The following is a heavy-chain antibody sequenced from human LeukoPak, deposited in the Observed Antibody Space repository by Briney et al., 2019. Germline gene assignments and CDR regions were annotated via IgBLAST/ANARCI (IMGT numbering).Heavy chain of an antibody. Sequence: GGSLRLSCAASGFTFSSYWMHWVRQAPGKGLVWVSRINSHGSSTTYADSVKGRFTISRDSAKNTLYLQMNSLRAEDTAVYYCTREDYASYYFDYWGQGTLVTVSS. D-gene: IGHD4-17*01. V-gene: IGHV3-74*01. J-gene: IGHJ4*02. CDR1: GFTFSSYW. CDR2: INSHGSST. CDR3: TREDYASYYFDY.